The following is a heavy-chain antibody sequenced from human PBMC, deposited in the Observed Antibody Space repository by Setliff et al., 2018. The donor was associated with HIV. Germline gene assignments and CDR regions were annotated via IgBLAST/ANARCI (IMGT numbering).Heavy chain of an antibody. CDR3: ARGSLVRGFDY. CDR2: INSDGSST. Sequence: GGSLRLSCAASGFTFSSYWMHWVRQAPGKGLVWVSRINSDGSSTSYADSVKGRFTISRDNAKNTLYLQMNSLRAEDTAVYYCARGSLVRGFDYWGQGTLVTVSS. V-gene: IGHV3-74*01. D-gene: IGHD3-10*01. J-gene: IGHJ4*02. CDR1: GFTFSSYW.